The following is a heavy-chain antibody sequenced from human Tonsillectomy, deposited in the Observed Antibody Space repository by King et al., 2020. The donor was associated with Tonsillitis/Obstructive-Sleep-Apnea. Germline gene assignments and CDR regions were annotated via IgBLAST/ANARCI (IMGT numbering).Heavy chain of an antibody. Sequence: ITLKESGPTLVKPTQTLTLTCTFSGFSLSTSGVGVGWIRQPPGKALEWLALIYCDDAKYYSPSLKSRLTITKDTSKNQVVLTMTNMDPVDTATYYCAHRPPTGGSPRSRYTWFDPWGQGTLVTVSS. J-gene: IGHJ5*02. V-gene: IGHV2-5*02. CDR1: GFSLSTSGVG. D-gene: IGHD1-14*01. CDR3: AHRPPTGGSPRSRYTWFDP. CDR2: IYCDDAK.